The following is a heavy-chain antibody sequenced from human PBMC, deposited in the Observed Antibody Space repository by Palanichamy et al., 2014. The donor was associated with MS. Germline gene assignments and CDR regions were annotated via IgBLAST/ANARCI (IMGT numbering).Heavy chain of an antibody. D-gene: IGHD3-22*01. CDR1: GGSISSNYYY. V-gene: IGHV4-39*01. J-gene: IGHJ2*01. CDR3: ARRVAMIAVVITEEWYFDL. Sequence: LQLQESGPGLVKPSETLSLTCTVSGGSISSNYYYWAWIRQPPGKGLEWIGSIYYSGSTYYNPSLKSRVTISVDTSKNQFSLKLSSVTAADTAVYYCARRVAMIAVVITEEWYFDLWGRGTLVTVSS. CDR2: IYYSGST.